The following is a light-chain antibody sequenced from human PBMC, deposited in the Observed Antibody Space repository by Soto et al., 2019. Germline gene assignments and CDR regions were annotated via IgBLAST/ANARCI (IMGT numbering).Light chain of an antibody. J-gene: IGKJ1*01. CDR2: NAL. V-gene: IGKV3-20*01. CDR3: QQYNNWPQT. CDR1: QSVSNNY. Sequence: EIVLTQSPGTLSLSPGERATLSCRASQSVSNNYLAWYQQKPGRAPRLLIYNALTRATGIPARFSGSGSGTDFTLTISRLEPEDFAVYYCQQYNNWPQTFGQGTKVDIK.